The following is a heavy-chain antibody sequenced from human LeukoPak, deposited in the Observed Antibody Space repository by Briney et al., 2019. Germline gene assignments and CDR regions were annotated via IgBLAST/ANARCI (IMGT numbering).Heavy chain of an antibody. Sequence: PGESLKISCKGSGYSFTYYWIAWVRQMPGEGLEWMGIIYPGDSDTRYSPSFQGQVTISADKSISTAYLQWSSLKASDTAIYYCARLYTSGWYPPGYYYHYYMDVWGKGTTVTISS. CDR3: ARLYTSGWYPPGYYYHYYMDV. J-gene: IGHJ6*03. D-gene: IGHD6-19*01. CDR2: IYPGDSDT. CDR1: GYSFTYYW. V-gene: IGHV5-51*01.